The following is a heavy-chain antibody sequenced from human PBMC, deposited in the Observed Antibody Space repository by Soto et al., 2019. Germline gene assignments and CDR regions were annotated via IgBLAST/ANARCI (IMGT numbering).Heavy chain of an antibody. CDR1: GGSISSSSYY. V-gene: IGHV4-39*01. CDR3: ARPASLIGFCNRGNCVDAFDI. J-gene: IGHJ3*02. CDR2: IYYSGST. Sequence: SETLSLTCTVSGGSISSSSYYWGWIRQPPGKGLEWIGSIYYSGSTYYNPSLKSRVTISVDTSKNQFSLKLSSVTAADTAVYYCARPASLIGFCNRGNCVDAFDISGQGTMLTVSS. D-gene: IGHD2-15*01.